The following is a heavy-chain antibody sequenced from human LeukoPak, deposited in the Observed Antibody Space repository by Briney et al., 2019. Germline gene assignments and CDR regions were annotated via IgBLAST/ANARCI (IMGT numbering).Heavy chain of an antibody. Sequence: GGSLRLSCVASGFTFSSYSMNWVRQAPGKGLEWVSYISSSSSTIYYADSVKGRFTISRDNAKNSLYLQMNSLRAEDTAVYYCARETSPHPYCGGDCYVDYWGQGTLVTVSS. CDR1: GFTFSSYS. CDR2: ISSSSSTI. V-gene: IGHV3-48*01. D-gene: IGHD2-21*01. J-gene: IGHJ4*02. CDR3: ARETSPHPYCGGDCYVDY.